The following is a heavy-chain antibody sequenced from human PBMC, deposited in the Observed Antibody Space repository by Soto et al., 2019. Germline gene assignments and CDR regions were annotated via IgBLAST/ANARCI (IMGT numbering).Heavy chain of an antibody. Sequence: GGSLRLSCAASGFTLSDSYMSWIRQAPGKGLERISYITFSGNTVYYADSLKGRFTISRDNAKNSLYLQMNRLRAEDTAVYYCARVSWREKYGMDVWGQGTTVTVSS. CDR1: GFTLSDSY. J-gene: IGHJ6*02. CDR2: ITFSGNTV. V-gene: IGHV3-11*01. CDR3: ARVSWREKYGMDV.